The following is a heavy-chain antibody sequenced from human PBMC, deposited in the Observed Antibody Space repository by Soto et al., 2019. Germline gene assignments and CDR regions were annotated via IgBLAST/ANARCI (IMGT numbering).Heavy chain of an antibody. CDR2: MNPNSGNT. V-gene: IGHV1-8*01. CDR1: GYTFTSYD. J-gene: IGHJ6*03. D-gene: IGHD4-17*01. Sequence: ASVKVSCEASGYTFTSYDSNWVRQATGQGLEWMGWMNPNSGNTGYAQKFQGRVTMTRNTSISTAYMELSSLRSEDTAVYYCARGDSTVSGYYYYYYMDVWGKGTTVTVSS. CDR3: ARGDSTVSGYYYYYYMDV.